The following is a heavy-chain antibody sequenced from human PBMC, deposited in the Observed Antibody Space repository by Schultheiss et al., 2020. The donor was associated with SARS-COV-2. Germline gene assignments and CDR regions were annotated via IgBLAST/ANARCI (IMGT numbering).Heavy chain of an antibody. CDR3: ARDSAVLYGDYVPYNWFDP. J-gene: IGHJ5*02. D-gene: IGHD4-17*01. Sequence: GGSLRLSCAASGFTFSSYGMHWVRQAPGEGPEWVSYISSSSSTIYYADSVKGRFTISRDNAKNSLYLQMNSLRDEDTAVYYCARDSAVLYGDYVPYNWFDPWGQGTLVTVSS. V-gene: IGHV3-48*02. CDR2: ISSSSSTI. CDR1: GFTFSSYG.